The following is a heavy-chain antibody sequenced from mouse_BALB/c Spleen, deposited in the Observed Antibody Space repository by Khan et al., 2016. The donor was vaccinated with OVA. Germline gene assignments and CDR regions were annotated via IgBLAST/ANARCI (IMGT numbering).Heavy chain of an antibody. CDR1: GYTFTNYW. V-gene: IGHV1-5*01. CDR2: IYPGNSDT. CDR3: TRSGDGNDESRDY. J-gene: IGHJ2*01. D-gene: IGHD2-2*01. Sequence: VQLQQSGTVLARPGASVKMSCKGSGYTFTNYWMHWVKQRPGQGLEWIGVIYPGNSDTNYNQKFKGKAKLTAVTSTSTAYMELNSLTNEDSAVYYCTRSGDGNDESRDYRGRGTTRTVSS.